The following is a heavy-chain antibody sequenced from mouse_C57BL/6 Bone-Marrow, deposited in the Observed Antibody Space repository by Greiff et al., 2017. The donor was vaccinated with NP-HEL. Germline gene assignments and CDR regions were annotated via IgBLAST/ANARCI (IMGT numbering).Heavy chain of an antibody. D-gene: IGHD1-1*01. CDR3: ARKIYYGSSYGY. CDR1: GYTFTSYW. V-gene: IGHV1-55*01. CDR2: IYPGSGST. Sequence: VQLQQPGAELVKPGASVKMSCKASGYTFTSYWITWVKQRPGQGLEWIGDIYPGSGSTNYNEKFKSKATLTVETSSSTAYMQLSSLTSEDSAVYYCARKIYYGSSYGYWGQGTTLTVSS. J-gene: IGHJ2*01.